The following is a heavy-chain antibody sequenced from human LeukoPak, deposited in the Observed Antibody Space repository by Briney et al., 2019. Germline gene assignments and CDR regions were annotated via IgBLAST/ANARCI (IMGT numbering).Heavy chain of an antibody. CDR3: ARRGGASSSWFLFDY. V-gene: IGHV4-34*01. D-gene: IGHD6-13*01. CDR1: GGSFSGYY. CDR2: INHSRST. Sequence: SETLSLTCAVYGGSFSGYYWSWIRQPPGKGLEWIGEINHSRSTNYNPSLKSRVTISVDTSKNQFSLKLSSVTAADTAVYYCARRGGASSSWFLFDYWGQGTLVTVSS. J-gene: IGHJ4*02.